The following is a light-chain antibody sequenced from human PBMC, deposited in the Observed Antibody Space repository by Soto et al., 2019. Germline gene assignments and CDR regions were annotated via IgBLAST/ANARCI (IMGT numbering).Light chain of an antibody. Sequence: QSVLTQPASVSGSPVQSVTISCAGTSGDVGGYNYVSWYQQHPGKAPKLMIHAVTNRPSGVSNRFSGSKSGNTASLTISSLQAEDEADYYCCSYTGASTYVFGTGTKVTVL. V-gene: IGLV2-14*01. CDR2: AVT. CDR1: SGDVGGYNY. J-gene: IGLJ1*01. CDR3: CSYTGASTYV.